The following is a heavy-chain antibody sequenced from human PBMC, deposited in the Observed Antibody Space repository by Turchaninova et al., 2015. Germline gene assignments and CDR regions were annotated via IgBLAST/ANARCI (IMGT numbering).Heavy chain of an antibody. D-gene: IGHD7-27*01. V-gene: IGHV4-28*07. CDR3: VRLSYTGAYRNYFDY. CDR2: IYYPGNT. J-gene: IGHJ4*02. CDR1: XYFTSSSHR. Sequence: QVQLQEXGXGLXXPADTXSPTXXFSXYFTSSSHRWGEFRQPPGKGLECIVYIYYPGNTHYNPSLESRVTMSVDTSESQFSLKLSSVTAVDTAVYYCVRLSYTGAYRNYFDYWGQGTLVTVSP.